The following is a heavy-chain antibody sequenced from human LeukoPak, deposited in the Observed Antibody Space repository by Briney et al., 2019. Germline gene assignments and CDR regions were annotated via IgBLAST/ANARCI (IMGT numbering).Heavy chain of an antibody. Sequence: GGSLRLSCAASGFTFSTYNMNWVRQTPGKGLEWVSAISGSGGSTYYADSVKGRFTISRDNSKNTLYLQMNSLRAEDTAVYYCAKTQAAGTVPDAFDIWGQGTMVTVSS. D-gene: IGHD6-13*01. CDR3: AKTQAAGTVPDAFDI. CDR1: GFTFSTYN. V-gene: IGHV3-23*01. J-gene: IGHJ3*02. CDR2: ISGSGGST.